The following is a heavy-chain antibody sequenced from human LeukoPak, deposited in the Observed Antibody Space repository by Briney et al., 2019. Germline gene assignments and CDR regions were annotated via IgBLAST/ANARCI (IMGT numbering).Heavy chain of an antibody. CDR3: ARVRGSSWLDYFDY. J-gene: IGHJ4*02. V-gene: IGHV4-61*02. Sequence: SETLSLTCTVSGGSISSGSYYWSWIRQPAGKGLEWIGRIYTSGSTNYNPSLRSRVTISVDTSKNQFSLKLSSVTAADTAVYYCARVRGSSWLDYFDYWGQGTLVTVSS. CDR2: IYTSGST. D-gene: IGHD6-13*01. CDR1: GGSISSGSYY.